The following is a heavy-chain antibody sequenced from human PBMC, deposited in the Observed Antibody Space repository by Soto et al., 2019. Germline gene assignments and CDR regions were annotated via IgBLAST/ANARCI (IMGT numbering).Heavy chain of an antibody. Sequence: EVQLEESGGGLVQPGGSLRLSCAASGFSFRSYSMNWVRQAPGKGLEWLSDISSSSYTIYYADSLKCRFTISRDNAKNSLYLKMDSLRAEDTAVYYCARELEYCSNGVCYPYFDSWGQGTLVTVSS. CDR3: ARELEYCSNGVCYPYFDS. CDR1: GFSFRSYS. J-gene: IGHJ4*02. D-gene: IGHD2-8*01. CDR2: ISSSSYTI. V-gene: IGHV3-48*04.